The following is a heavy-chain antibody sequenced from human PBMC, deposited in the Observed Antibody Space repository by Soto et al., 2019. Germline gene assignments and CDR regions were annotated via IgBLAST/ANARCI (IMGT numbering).Heavy chain of an antibody. D-gene: IGHD2-15*01. CDR3: ASDCSGGSCLDY. CDR2: ISSSSSYT. Sequence: QVQLVESGGGLVKPGGSLRLSCAASGFTFSDYYMSWIRQAPGKGLEWVSYISSSSSYTNYADSVKGRFTISRDNAKNSLYLQMNSLRAEDTAVYYCASDCSGGSCLDYWGQGTLVTVSS. V-gene: IGHV3-11*05. J-gene: IGHJ4*02. CDR1: GFTFSDYY.